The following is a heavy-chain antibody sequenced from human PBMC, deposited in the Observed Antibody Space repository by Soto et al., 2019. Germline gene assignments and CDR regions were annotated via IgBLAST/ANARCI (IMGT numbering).Heavy chain of an antibody. CDR2: IIPIFGTA. V-gene: IGHV1-69*12. CDR3: ARRTTVYYYYGMDV. Sequence: QVQLVQSGAEVKKPGSSVKVSCKASGGTFSSYAISWVRQAPGQGLEWMGGIIPIFGTANYAQKFQGRVTITADESTSTAYMGLSSLRSEDTAVYYCARRTTVYYYYGMDVWGQGTTVTVSS. CDR1: GGTFSSYA. J-gene: IGHJ6*02. D-gene: IGHD4-17*01.